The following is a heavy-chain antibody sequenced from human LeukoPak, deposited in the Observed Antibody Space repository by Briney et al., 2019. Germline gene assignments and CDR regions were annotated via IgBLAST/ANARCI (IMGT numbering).Heavy chain of an antibody. Sequence: ASVKVSCKASGYTFTSYGISWVRQAPGQGLEWMGWISAYNGNTNYAQKLQGRVTMTTDTSTSTAYMELRSLRSDDTAVYYCARGRRGSSSWYASYYYYMDVWGKGTTVTISS. CDR1: GYTFTSYG. CDR2: ISAYNGNT. CDR3: ARGRRGSSSWYASYYYYMDV. V-gene: IGHV1-18*01. J-gene: IGHJ6*03. D-gene: IGHD6-13*01.